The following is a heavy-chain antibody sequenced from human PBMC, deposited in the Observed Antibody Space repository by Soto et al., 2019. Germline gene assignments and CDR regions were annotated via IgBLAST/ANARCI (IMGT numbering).Heavy chain of an antibody. V-gene: IGHV4-30-4*01. CDR3: ARVCISTSCYEYYGMDV. J-gene: IGHJ6*02. D-gene: IGHD2-2*01. Sequence: SETLSLTCTVSGGSISSYYWSWIRQPPGKGLEWIGYIYYSGSTYYNPSLKSRVTISVDTSKNQFSLKLSPVTAADTAVYYCARVCISTSCYEYYGMDVWGQGTTVTVSS. CDR2: IYYSGST. CDR1: GGSISSYY.